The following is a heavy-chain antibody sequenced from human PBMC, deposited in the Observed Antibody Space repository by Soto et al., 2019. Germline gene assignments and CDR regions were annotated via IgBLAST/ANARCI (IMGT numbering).Heavy chain of an antibody. CDR2: IYSAGNT. D-gene: IGHD1-26*01. J-gene: IGHJ6*02. Sequence: LRLSCAASGFTVSSNYMSWVRQAPGKGLEWISIIYSAGNTYYADSVKGRFTISRDNSKNTLYLQMNSLGAEDTAVYYCARDFVVGGPTINYYYGMDVWGQG. V-gene: IGHV3-66*01. CDR1: GFTVSSNY. CDR3: ARDFVVGGPTINYYYGMDV.